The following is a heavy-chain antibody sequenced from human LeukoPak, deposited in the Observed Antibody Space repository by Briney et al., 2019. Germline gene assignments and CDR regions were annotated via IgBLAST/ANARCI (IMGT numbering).Heavy chain of an antibody. J-gene: IGHJ4*02. D-gene: IGHD3-3*01. V-gene: IGHV3-23*01. Sequence: GGSLRLSCAASGFTFSNYAMSWVRQAPGKGLEWVSVISGSGGSTYYADSVKGRFTISRDNSKNTLYLQMSSLRADDTAVYYCARDRAYYDFWSGYYGDYWGQGTLVTVSS. CDR3: ARDRAYYDFWSGYYGDY. CDR2: ISGSGGST. CDR1: GFTFSNYA.